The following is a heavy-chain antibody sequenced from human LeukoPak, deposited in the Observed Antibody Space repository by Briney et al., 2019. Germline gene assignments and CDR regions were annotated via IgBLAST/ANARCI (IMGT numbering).Heavy chain of an antibody. CDR1: GFTFSSYA. Sequence: PGGSLRLSCAASGFTFSSYAMHWVRQAPGKGLEWVATISYDGDHKYYADSLKGRFTISRDNSKSTLYLQMNSLRAEDTAVYYCARGGNVVATSGYFDYWGQGTLVTVSS. D-gene: IGHD5-12*01. CDR2: ISYDGDHK. J-gene: IGHJ4*02. CDR3: ARGGNVVATSGYFDY. V-gene: IGHV3-30-3*01.